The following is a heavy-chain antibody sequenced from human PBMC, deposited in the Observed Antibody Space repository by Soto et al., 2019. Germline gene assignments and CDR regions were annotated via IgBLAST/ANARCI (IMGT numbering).Heavy chain of an antibody. Sequence: QVQLVESGGGVVQPGRSLRLSCAASGFTFSSYGMHWVRQAPGKGLEWVAVISYDGSNKYYADSVKGRFTISRDNSKNTLYLQINSLRAEDTAVYYCAKDLAYCSGGSCENDAFDIWGQGTMVTVSS. V-gene: IGHV3-30*18. CDR3: AKDLAYCSGGSCENDAFDI. CDR1: GFTFSSYG. CDR2: ISYDGSNK. J-gene: IGHJ3*02. D-gene: IGHD2-15*01.